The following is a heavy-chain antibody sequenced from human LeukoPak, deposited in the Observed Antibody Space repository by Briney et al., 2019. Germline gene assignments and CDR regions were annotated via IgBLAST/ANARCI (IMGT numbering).Heavy chain of an antibody. CDR3: ARAEAAAGHSNWFDP. V-gene: IGHV4-59*01. J-gene: IGHJ5*02. CDR1: GGSISSYY. CDR2: IYYSGST. D-gene: IGHD6-13*01. Sequence: PSETLSLTCTVSGGSISSYYWSWIRQPPGKGLEWIGYIYYSGSTNYNPSLKSRVTISVDTSKNQFSLKLSSVTAADTAVYYCARAEAAAGHSNWFDPWGQGTLVTVSS.